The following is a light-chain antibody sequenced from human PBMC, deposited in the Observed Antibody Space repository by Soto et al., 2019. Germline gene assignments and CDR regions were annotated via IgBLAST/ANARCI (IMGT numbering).Light chain of an antibody. J-gene: IGKJ1*01. CDR1: QSVSNNY. CDR2: GAS. CDR3: QQYGSSPRT. V-gene: IGKV3-20*01. Sequence: EIVLTQSPGTLSLSPGERATLSCRASQSVSNNYLAWYQQKPGQAPRLLIYGASNRATGIPDRFSGSGSGTDFTLTISSLEPEDFVVYFCQQYGSSPRTFGQGTKVDIK.